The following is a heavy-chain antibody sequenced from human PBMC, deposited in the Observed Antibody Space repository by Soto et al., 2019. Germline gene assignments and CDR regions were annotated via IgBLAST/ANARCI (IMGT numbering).Heavy chain of an antibody. CDR1: GASINSGGYY. V-gene: IGHV4-31*03. Sequence: PSETLSLTCTVSGASINSGGYYWSWIRHLPGKGLEWIGYIYFSGSTYYNPSLESRLTISLDTSQNQFSLKLSSVTAADTAVYYCANGTAWEVILAYWGQGTLVTVSS. CDR3: ANGTAWEVILAY. J-gene: IGHJ4*02. D-gene: IGHD1-26*01. CDR2: IYFSGST.